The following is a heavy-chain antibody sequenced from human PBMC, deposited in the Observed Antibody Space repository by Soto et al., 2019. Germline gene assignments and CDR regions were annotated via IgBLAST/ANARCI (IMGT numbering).Heavy chain of an antibody. CDR1: PITFSNYN. Sequence: GRSLRLSCAASPITFSNYNMNWVRQAPGKPLQWVSSISSTSNYIYYADSVKGRLTTSRDNATNSLYLQVISWWVEDTAVYDCARDSCPWGQGALV. CDR2: ISSTSNYI. CDR3: ARDSCP. V-gene: IGHV3-21*01. J-gene: IGHJ5*02.